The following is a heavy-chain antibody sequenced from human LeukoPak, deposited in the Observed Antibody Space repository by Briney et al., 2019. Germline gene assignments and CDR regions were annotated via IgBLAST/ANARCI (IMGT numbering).Heavy chain of an antibody. Sequence: SETLSLTCSVSVDSTTSSYYWGWIRQTPGTGLEWIWTISHSGNTYYNPSLKSRVTISVDTSKNHFSLNLSAVTAADTAVYYCSRAREYNHHPNWIDLWGQGVLVTVSS. CDR1: VDSTTSSYY. CDR3: SRAREYNHHPNWIDL. CDR2: ISHSGNT. D-gene: IGHD2/OR15-2a*01. J-gene: IGHJ5*02. V-gene: IGHV4-38-2*02.